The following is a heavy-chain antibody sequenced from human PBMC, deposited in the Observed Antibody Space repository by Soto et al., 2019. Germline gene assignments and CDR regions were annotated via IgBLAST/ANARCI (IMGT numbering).Heavy chain of an antibody. CDR2: IYPGDSDT. J-gene: IGHJ3*02. Sequence: GESLKISCKGSGYSFTSYWIGWVRQMPGKGLEWMGIIYPGDSDTRYSPSFQGQVTISADKSISTAYLQWSSLKASDTAMYYCARRSLAYCGGDCYFFDIWGQGTMVTVSS. V-gene: IGHV5-51*01. CDR1: GYSFTSYW. D-gene: IGHD2-21*02. CDR3: ARRSLAYCGGDCYFFDI.